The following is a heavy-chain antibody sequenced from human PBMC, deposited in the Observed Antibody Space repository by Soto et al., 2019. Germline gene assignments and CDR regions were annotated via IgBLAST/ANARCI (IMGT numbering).Heavy chain of an antibody. CDR1: GFTFRSYA. D-gene: IGHD2-15*01. Sequence: EVQLLESGGGLLQPGGSLRLSCAASGFTFRSYAMSWVRQAPGKGLEWVSVIADSRDRTYYADSVKGRFTISRDNSKNTLYLQMHNLIAEDTATYYCAKGIDWGQGTRVTVSS. CDR3: AKGID. J-gene: IGHJ4*02. CDR2: IADSRDRT. V-gene: IGHV3-23*01.